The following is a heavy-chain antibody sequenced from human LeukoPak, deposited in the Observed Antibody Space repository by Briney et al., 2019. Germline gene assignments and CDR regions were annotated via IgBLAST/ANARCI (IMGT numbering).Heavy chain of an antibody. V-gene: IGHV3-7*01. D-gene: IGHD5-18*01. Sequence: QPGGSLRLSCAASGFTFRTYWMSWVRQAPGKGLEWVANIKQDGSEKYYVDSVKGRFTISRDNAKNSLYLQMNSLRAEDTAVYYCARDGQGFNYGLYYYYMDVWGKGTTVTVSS. CDR1: GFTFRTYW. CDR3: ARDGQGFNYGLYYYYMDV. CDR2: IKQDGSEK. J-gene: IGHJ6*03.